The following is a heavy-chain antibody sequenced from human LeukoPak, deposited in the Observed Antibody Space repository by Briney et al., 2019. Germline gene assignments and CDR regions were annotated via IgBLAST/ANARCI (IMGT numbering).Heavy chain of an antibody. CDR2: IYYSGST. D-gene: IGHD3-10*01. V-gene: IGHV4-59*01. J-gene: IGHJ6*02. CDR3: ARDGTVRGAPGYYYGMDV. CDR1: GGSISSYY. Sequence: SETLSLTCTVSGGSISSYYWSWIQQPPGKGLEWIGYIYYSGSTNYNPSLKSRVTISVDTSKNQLSLKLSSVTAADTAVYYCARDGTVRGAPGYYYGMDVWGQGTTVTVSS.